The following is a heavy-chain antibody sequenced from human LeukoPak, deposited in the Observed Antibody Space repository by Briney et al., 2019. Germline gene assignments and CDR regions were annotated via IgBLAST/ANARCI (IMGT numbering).Heavy chain of an antibody. CDR2: ISWDGGST. CDR3: AKDNSLDY. V-gene: IGHV3-43*01. Sequence: GSLRLSCAASGFTFDDYTMHWVRQAPGKGLGWVSLISWDGGSTYYADSVKGRFTISRDNSKTSLYLQMNSLRTEDTALYYCAKDNSLDYWGQGTLVTVSS. D-gene: IGHD6-13*01. CDR1: GFTFDDYT. J-gene: IGHJ4*02.